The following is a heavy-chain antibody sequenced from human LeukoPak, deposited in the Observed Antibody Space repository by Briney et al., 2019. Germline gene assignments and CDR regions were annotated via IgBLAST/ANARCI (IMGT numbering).Heavy chain of an antibody. CDR2: IYASGST. CDR1: GASITSYY. D-gene: IGHD6-13*01. CDR3: ARGRYVTTRGGAAAGFLDY. J-gene: IGHJ4*02. V-gene: IGHV4-4*07. Sequence: SETLSLTCTVSGASITSYYWSWIRQPAGKGLEWIGRIYASGSTTYNPSLKSRVTMAVDTSKTQFSLKLSSVTAADTAVYYCARGRYVTTRGGAAAGFLDYWGQGTLVTVST.